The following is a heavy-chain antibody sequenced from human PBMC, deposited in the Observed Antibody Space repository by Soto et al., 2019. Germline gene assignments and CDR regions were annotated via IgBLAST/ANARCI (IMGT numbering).Heavy chain of an antibody. CDR1: GGSISSGGYS. Sequence: TLSLTCVVSGGSISSGGYSWSWIRQPPGKGLEWIGYIYHSGSTYYNPSLKSRVTISVVRSKNQFSLKLSSVTAADTAVYNCARVDYDSTWFDPWGQGTLVTVSS. CDR3: ARVDYDSTWFDP. CDR2: IYHSGST. J-gene: IGHJ5*02. D-gene: IGHD3-22*01. V-gene: IGHV4-30-2*01.